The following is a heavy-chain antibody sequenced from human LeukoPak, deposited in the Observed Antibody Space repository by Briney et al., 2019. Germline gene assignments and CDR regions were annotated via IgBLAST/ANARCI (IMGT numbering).Heavy chain of an antibody. CDR3: AKGTLFGVVTSFDF. CDR1: GFTLGSANA. CDR2: ISASGSAT. Sequence: PGGSLRLSCAASGFTLGSANAMPWVRQAPGKGLEWVSLISASGSATYYADSVRGRFAISRDISKNTLFLQMSSLRTEDTAVYYCAKGTLFGVVTSFDFWGQGTLVTVSS. D-gene: IGHD3-3*01. J-gene: IGHJ4*02. V-gene: IGHV3-23*01.